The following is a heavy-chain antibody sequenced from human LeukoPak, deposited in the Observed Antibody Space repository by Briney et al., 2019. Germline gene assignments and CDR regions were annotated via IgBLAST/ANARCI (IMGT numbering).Heavy chain of an antibody. V-gene: IGHV4-39*01. D-gene: IGHD2-15*01. CDR3: ARHGVVVVAGLLPNDAFDI. CDR1: GDSTSSSSYY. J-gene: IGHJ3*02. CDR2: IYYSGST. Sequence: TSETLSLTCTVSGDSTSSSSYYWGWIRQPPGKGLEWIGSIYYSGSTYYNPSLKSRVTISVDTSKNQFSLKLSSVTAADTAVYYCARHGVVVVAGLLPNDAFDIWGQGTMVTVSS.